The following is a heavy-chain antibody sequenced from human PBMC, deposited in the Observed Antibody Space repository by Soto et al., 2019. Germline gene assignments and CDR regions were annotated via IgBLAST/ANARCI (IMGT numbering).Heavy chain of an antibody. Sequence: AGGSLGLSCAASGFTFTNYAMSWVRQAPGKGLEWISSISYSGGRTYYADSMKGRFTVSRDNSNNTLYLQINILRVEDTAVYYCAKMGPEREWLFRLYYFDHWGQGTQVTVSS. CDR1: GFTFTNYA. V-gene: IGHV3-23*01. J-gene: IGHJ4*02. D-gene: IGHD3-3*01. CDR3: AKMGPEREWLFRLYYFDH. CDR2: ISYSGGRT.